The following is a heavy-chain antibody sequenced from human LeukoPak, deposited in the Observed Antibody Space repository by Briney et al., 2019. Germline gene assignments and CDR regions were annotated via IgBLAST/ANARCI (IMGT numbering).Heavy chain of an antibody. CDR1: GFTFSSDA. CDR3: ASHPPFDYGGNNANDY. V-gene: IGHV3-7*01. D-gene: IGHD4-23*01. CDR2: IKEDGSEK. J-gene: IGHJ4*02. Sequence: TGGSLRLSCAASGFTFSSDAMSWVRQAPGKGLEWVANIKEDGSEKYYVDSVKGRFTMSRDNAKNSVYLQMNRLRVEDTAVYYCASHPPFDYGGNNANDYWGQGTLVTVSS.